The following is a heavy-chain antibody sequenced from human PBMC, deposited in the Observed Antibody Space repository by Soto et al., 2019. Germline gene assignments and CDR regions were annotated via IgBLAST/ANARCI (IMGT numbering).Heavy chain of an antibody. J-gene: IGHJ1*01. CDR2: IYYSGST. CDR1: GGSISSSSYY. Sequence: SETLSLTCTVSGGSISSSSYYWGWIRQPPGKGLEWIGSIYYSGSTYYNPSLKSRVTLSVDTSKNQFSLKLSSVTAADTAVYYCASQERGEYDYGDYILYFQHWGQGTLVTVSS. CDR3: ASQERGEYDYGDYILYFQH. V-gene: IGHV4-39*01. D-gene: IGHD4-17*01.